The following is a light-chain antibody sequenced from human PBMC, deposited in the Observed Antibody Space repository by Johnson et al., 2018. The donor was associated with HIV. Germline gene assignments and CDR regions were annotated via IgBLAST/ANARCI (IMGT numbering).Light chain of an antibody. CDR3: GTWDSSLSAGGYV. CDR2: DNN. CDR1: SSNIGNNY. J-gene: IGLJ1*01. Sequence: PVLTQPPSVSAAPGQKVTISCSGSSSNIGNNYVSWYQQFPGTAPKLLIYDNNKRPSGIPDRFSGSKSGTSATLGITGLQTGDEADYFCGTWDSSLSAGGYVFGTGTKVTVL. V-gene: IGLV1-51*01.